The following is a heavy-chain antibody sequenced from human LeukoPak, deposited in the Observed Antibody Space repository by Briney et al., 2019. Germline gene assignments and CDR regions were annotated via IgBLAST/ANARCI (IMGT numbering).Heavy chain of an antibody. J-gene: IGHJ4*02. Sequence: GGSLRLSCAASGFTFSTYGMAWVRQVPGNRLEWVSSIGATGGLISYADSVKGRFTVSSSEKTFYLQMNSLRAEDTAVYFCAAKILGSAPFDFWGQGTLVTVSA. CDR2: IGATGGLI. V-gene: IGHV3-23*01. CDR1: GFTFSTYG. D-gene: IGHD3-10*01. CDR3: AAKILGSAPFDF.